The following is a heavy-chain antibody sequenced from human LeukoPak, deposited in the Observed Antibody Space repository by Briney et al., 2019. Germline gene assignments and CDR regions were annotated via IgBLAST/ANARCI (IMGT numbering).Heavy chain of an antibody. CDR1: GGSISSYY. V-gene: IGHV4-59*01. CDR2: IYYSGST. Sequence: PSETLSLTCTVSGGSISSYYWSWIRQPPGKGLEWIGYIYYSGSTNYNPSLKSRVTISVDTSKNQCSLKLSSVTAADTAVYYCARGRGYSYVIDAFDIWGQGTMVTVSS. J-gene: IGHJ3*02. CDR3: ARGRGYSYVIDAFDI. D-gene: IGHD5-18*01.